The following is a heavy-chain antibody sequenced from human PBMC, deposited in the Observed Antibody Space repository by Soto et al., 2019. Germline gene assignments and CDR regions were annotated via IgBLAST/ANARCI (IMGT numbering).Heavy chain of an antibody. V-gene: IGHV5-10-1*01. D-gene: IGHD3-10*01. CDR1: GYSFTSYW. CDR2: IDPSDSYT. CDR3: ASPLTLNYYGSGSYGMDV. Sequence: GESLKISCKGSGYSFTSYWISWVRQMPGKGLEWMGRIDPSDSYTNYSPSFQGHVTISADKSISTAYLQWGSLKASDTAMYYCASPLTLNYYGSGSYGMDVWGQGTTVTVSS. J-gene: IGHJ6*02.